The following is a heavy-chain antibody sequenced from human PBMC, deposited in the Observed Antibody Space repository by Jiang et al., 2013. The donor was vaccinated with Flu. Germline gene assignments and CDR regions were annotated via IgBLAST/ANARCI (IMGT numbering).Heavy chain of an antibody. CDR2: IYYSGST. CDR3: ARGRITIFGVVTD. Sequence: KGLEWIGYIYYSGSTYYNPSLKSRVTISVDTSKNQFSLKLSSVTAADTAVYYCARGRITIFGVVTDWGQGTLVTVSS. V-gene: IGHV4-31*02. D-gene: IGHD3-3*01. J-gene: IGHJ4*02.